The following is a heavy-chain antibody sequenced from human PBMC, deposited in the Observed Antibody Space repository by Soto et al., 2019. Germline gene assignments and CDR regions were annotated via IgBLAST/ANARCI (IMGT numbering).Heavy chain of an antibody. J-gene: IGHJ6*02. V-gene: IGHV1-8*01. Sequence: ASVKVSCKASGYTFTGYDINWVRQATGQGLEWMGWMNPNSGNTGYAQKFQGRVTMTRNTSISTAYMELSSLRSEDTAVYYCARDPPYSSGLWLRSRDGMDVWGQGTTVTVSS. D-gene: IGHD6-19*01. CDR1: GYTFTGYD. CDR3: ARDPPYSSGLWLRSRDGMDV. CDR2: MNPNSGNT.